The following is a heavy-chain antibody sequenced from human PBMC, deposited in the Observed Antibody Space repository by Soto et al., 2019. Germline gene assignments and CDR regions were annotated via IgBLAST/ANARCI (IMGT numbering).Heavy chain of an antibody. D-gene: IGHD5-12*01. CDR3: AGDKWRRALSSLDS. J-gene: IGHJ5*01. Sequence: LRLSCAASGFTFSSYAMSWVRQAPGKGLERVSSISWNSGKIGYADSVKGRFTISRDNANNSPYLQMNSLRSEDTALYCCAGDKWRRALSSLDSWGQGTLVTVSS. CDR2: ISWNSGKI. CDR1: GFTFSSYA. V-gene: IGHV3-9*01.